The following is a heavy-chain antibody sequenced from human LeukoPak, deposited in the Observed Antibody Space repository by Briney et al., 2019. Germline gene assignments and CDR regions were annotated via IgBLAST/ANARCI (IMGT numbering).Heavy chain of an antibody. D-gene: IGHD2-8*01. Sequence: ASVKVSCKASGYTFTNYYMHWVRQAPGQGLEWMGWINPSSGGTNFAQKSQGRVTMTRDTSISAAYKDLRSLRSDDTAVYYCARHVSSSNEDYWGRGTLVTVSS. CDR2: INPSSGGT. CDR3: ARHVSSSNEDY. V-gene: IGHV1-2*02. CDR1: GYTFTNYY. J-gene: IGHJ4*02.